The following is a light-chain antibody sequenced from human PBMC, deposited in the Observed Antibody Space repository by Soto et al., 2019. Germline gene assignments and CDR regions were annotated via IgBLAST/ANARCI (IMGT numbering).Light chain of an antibody. CDR2: AAS. Sequence: IQMTQSPSSLSACVGDRVTITCRASQSISTYLHWYQQKPGKAPNLLIYAASTLQSGVPSRFSGSGSGTDFTLTISSLQPEDFATYFCQHGYSTPLTFGGGTKVDIK. CDR3: QHGYSTPLT. J-gene: IGKJ4*01. CDR1: QSISTY. V-gene: IGKV1-39*01.